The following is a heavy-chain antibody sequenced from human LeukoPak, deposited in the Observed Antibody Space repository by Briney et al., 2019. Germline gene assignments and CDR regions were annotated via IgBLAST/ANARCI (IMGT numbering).Heavy chain of an antibody. Sequence: PSETLSLTCTVSGGSISSYYWSWVRQAPGKGLEWVSVIYGGGSTYYADSVKGRFTISRDNSKNTLYLQMNSLRAEDTAVYYCARDLGYSYGPTGQDYWGQGTLVTVSS. CDR3: ARDLGYSYGPTGQDY. J-gene: IGHJ4*02. CDR1: GGSISSYY. CDR2: IYGGGST. V-gene: IGHV3-53*01. D-gene: IGHD5-18*01.